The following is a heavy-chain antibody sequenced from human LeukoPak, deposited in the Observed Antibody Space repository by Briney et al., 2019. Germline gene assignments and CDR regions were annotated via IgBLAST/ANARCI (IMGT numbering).Heavy chain of an antibody. D-gene: IGHD6-19*01. CDR3: ARSSAVAREGVDY. V-gene: IGHV4-4*07. CDR2: IYTSGST. J-gene: IGHJ4*02. CDR1: GFTFSSYA. Sequence: KPGGSLRLSCAASGFTFSSYAMSWIRQPAGKGLEWIGRIYTSGSTNYNPSLKSRVTISVDTSKNQFSLKLSSVTAADTAVYYCARSSAVAREGVDYWGQGTLVTVSS.